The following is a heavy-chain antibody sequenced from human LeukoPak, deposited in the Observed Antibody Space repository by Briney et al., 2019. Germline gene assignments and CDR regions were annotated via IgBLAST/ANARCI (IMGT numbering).Heavy chain of an antibody. Sequence: ASVKVSCKASGYTFTSYAMNWVRQAPGQGLEWMGWISAYNGNTNYAQKFQGRVTMTEDTSTDTAYMELSSLRSEDTAVYYCATVRTDYGDYVSLPYFDYWGQGTLVTVSS. J-gene: IGHJ4*02. V-gene: IGHV1-18*01. CDR2: ISAYNGNT. D-gene: IGHD4-17*01. CDR1: GYTFTSYA. CDR3: ATVRTDYGDYVSLPYFDY.